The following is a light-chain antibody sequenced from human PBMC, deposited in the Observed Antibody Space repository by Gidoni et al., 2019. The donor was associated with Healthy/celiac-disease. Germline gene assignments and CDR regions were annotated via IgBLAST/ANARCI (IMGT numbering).Light chain of an antibody. J-gene: IGKJ3*01. CDR3: MQALQTPHT. V-gene: IGKV2-28*01. Sequence: DMVMTQSPLSLPVTPGEPASISCRSSQSLLHSNGYNYLDWYLQKPGQSPQLLIYLGSNRASGVPDRFSGSGSGTDFTLKISRVEAEDVGVSYCMQALQTPHTFGPGTKVDIK. CDR1: QSLLHSNGYNY. CDR2: LGS.